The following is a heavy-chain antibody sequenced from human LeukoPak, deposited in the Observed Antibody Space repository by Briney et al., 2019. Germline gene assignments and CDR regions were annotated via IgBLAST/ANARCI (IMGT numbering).Heavy chain of an antibody. CDR2: IWPDGSKK. V-gene: IGHV3-30*02. CDR3: AKISGSAEPNFDH. D-gene: IGHD1-14*01. J-gene: IGHJ4*02. CDR1: GFTFSTYA. Sequence: PGGSLRLSCAGSGFTFSTYAMPWVRQAPGKGLEWVAFIWPDGSKKYYADCVKGRFAISRENSNNTLYLQMNSLRPEDTGLYFCAKISGSAEPNFDHWGQGTRLTVSS.